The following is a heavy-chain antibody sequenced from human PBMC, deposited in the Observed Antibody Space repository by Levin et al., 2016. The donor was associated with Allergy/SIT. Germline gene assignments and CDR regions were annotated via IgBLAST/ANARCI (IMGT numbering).Heavy chain of an antibody. J-gene: IGHJ3*01. CDR1: GYTFTSYY. CDR2: INPSGGST. D-gene: IGHD1-14*01. Sequence: ASVKVSCKASGYTFTSYYMHWVRQAPGQGLEWMGIINPSGGSTSYAQKFQGRVTMTRDTSTSTVYMELSSLRSEDTAVYYCARSPVEGGLTHAFDVWGQGTMVTVSS. CDR3: ARSPVEGGLTHAFDV. V-gene: IGHV1-46*01.